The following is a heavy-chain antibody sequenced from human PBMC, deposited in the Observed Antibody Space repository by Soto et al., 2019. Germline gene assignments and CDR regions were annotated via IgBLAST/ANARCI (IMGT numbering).Heavy chain of an antibody. CDR1: GDSIISSDFY. CDR2: IFYLGSS. D-gene: IGHD3-3*02. V-gene: IGHV4-39*01. Sequence: TLSLTCTVSGDSIISSDFYWGWVRQPPGKGLEWIGSIFYLGSSYYNPSLKSRVTMSVDTSKNQFSLRLRSVTAADAALYFCARHSLALRKNNWFDPWGQGIMVTVSS. J-gene: IGHJ5*02. CDR3: ARHSLALRKNNWFDP.